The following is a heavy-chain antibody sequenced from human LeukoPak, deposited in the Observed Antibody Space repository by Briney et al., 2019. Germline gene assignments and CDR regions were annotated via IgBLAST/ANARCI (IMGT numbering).Heavy chain of an antibody. Sequence: GGSLRLSYAASGFTFSSYSMNLVRQAPGKGLEWVSYISSSSSTIYYADSVKGRFTISRDNAKNSLYLQMNSLRAEDTAVYYCAREGGYCSGGSCYWDDYWGQGTLVTVSS. CDR2: ISSSSSTI. J-gene: IGHJ4*02. V-gene: IGHV3-48*01. CDR3: AREGGYCSGGSCYWDDY. D-gene: IGHD2-15*01. CDR1: GFTFSSYS.